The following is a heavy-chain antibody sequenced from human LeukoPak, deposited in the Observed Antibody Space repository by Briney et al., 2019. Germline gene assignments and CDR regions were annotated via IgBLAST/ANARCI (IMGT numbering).Heavy chain of an antibody. J-gene: IGHJ5*02. CDR3: ARTFQYRCGGDCYGYDWFDP. Sequence: PGGSLRLSCAASGFTFSSYSMNWVRQAPGKGLEWVSSISSSSSYIYYADSVKGRFTISRDNAKNSLYLQMNSLRAEDTAVYYCARTFQYRCGGDCYGYDWFDPWGQGTLVTVSS. D-gene: IGHD2-21*02. CDR2: ISSSSSYI. CDR1: GFTFSSYS. V-gene: IGHV3-21*01.